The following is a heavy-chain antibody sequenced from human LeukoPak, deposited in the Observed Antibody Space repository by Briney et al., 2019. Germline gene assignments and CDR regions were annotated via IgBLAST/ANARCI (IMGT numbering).Heavy chain of an antibody. CDR2: INHSGST. Sequence: SETLSLTCAVYGGSFSGYYWSWIRQPPGKGLEWIGEINHSGSTNYNPSLKSRVTISVDTSKNQFSLKLSSVTAADTAVYYCARDARDSSGYYSDYWGQGTLVTVSS. CDR3: ARDARDSSGYYSDY. D-gene: IGHD3-22*01. CDR1: GGSFSGYY. V-gene: IGHV4-34*01. J-gene: IGHJ4*02.